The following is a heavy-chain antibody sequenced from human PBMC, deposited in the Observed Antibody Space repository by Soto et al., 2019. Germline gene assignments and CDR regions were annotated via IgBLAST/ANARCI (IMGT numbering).Heavy chain of an antibody. CDR1: GGSISNYY. V-gene: IGHV4-59*13. D-gene: IGHD2-15*01. J-gene: IGHJ4*02. Sequence: SETLSLTCTVSGGSISNYYCSWIRQPPGKGLEWIGYIYYSGSTNYNPSLKSRVTISVDTSKNQFSLNLSSVTAADTAMYYCARAGAATLSAYWGQGTLVTVSS. CDR2: IYYSGST. CDR3: ARAGAATLSAY.